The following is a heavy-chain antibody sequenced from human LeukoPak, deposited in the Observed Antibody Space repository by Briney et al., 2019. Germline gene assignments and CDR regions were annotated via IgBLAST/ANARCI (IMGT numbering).Heavy chain of an antibody. V-gene: IGHV4-34*01. CDR1: GGSFSGYY. CDR2: INHSGST. Sequence: SETLSLTCAVYGGSFSGYYWSWIRQPPGKGLEWIGEINHSGSTNYNPSLKSRVTISVDTSKNQFSLKLSSVTAEDTAVYYCARDGITRRIVVVPAATQGRRANWFDPWGQGTLVTVSS. J-gene: IGHJ5*02. CDR3: ARDGITRRIVVVPAATQGRRANWFDP. D-gene: IGHD2-2*01.